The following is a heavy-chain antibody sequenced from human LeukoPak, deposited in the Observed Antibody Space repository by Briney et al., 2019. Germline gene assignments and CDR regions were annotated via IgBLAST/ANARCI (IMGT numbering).Heavy chain of an antibody. J-gene: IGHJ1*01. CDR3: ARAPDGVIEYLQY. V-gene: IGHV4-4*02. Sequence: PSGTLSLTCAVSGDSFSSNDWWSWVRQPPGKGLEWIGEISHSGSTKYNPSLKSRVTMSIDKSKNQFSLNLRFVTAADTAVYYCARAPDGVIEYLQYWGQGTVVTVSS. CDR1: GDSFSSNDW. D-gene: IGHD2-21*01. CDR2: ISHSGST.